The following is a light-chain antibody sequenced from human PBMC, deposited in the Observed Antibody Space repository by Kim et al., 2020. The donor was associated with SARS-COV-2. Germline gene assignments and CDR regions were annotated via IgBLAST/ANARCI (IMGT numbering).Light chain of an antibody. J-gene: IGKJ4*01. CDR3: KEYESTPLS. CDR2: WAS. Sequence: DIVMTQSPDSLAVSLGERATINCKSSQSVLYSSNNKNYLAWYQQKPGQPPKLLIYWASTRESGVPDRFSGSGSGTDFTLTISSLQAEDVAVYYCKEYESTPLSIGGGTKVEIK. V-gene: IGKV4-1*01. CDR1: QSVLYSSNNKNY.